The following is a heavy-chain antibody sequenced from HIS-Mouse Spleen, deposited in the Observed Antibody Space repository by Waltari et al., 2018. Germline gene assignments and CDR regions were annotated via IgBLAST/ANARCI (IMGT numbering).Heavy chain of an antibody. Sequence: QLQLQESGPGLVKPSETLSLTCTAPGGSIRRSSYYCGWNRQPPGKGLEWIGSIYYSGSTYYNPSLKTRVTISVDTSKNQFSLKLSSVTAADTAVYYCAREIPYSSSWYDWYFDLWGRGTLVTVSS. J-gene: IGHJ2*01. V-gene: IGHV4-39*07. D-gene: IGHD6-13*01. CDR3: AREIPYSSSWYDWYFDL. CDR2: IYYSGST. CDR1: GGSIRRSSYY.